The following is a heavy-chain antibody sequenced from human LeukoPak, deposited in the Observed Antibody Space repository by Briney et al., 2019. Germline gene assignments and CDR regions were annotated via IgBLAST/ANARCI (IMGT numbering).Heavy chain of an antibody. V-gene: IGHV3-21*01. D-gene: IGHD2-2*01. CDR3: ARDGGLGYCSSTSCPAAFDI. Sequence: GGSLRLSCAASGFTFSIYSMNWVRQAPGKGLEWVSSISSSSSYIYYADSVKGRLTISRDNAKNSLYLQMNSLRAEDTAVYYCARDGGLGYCSSTSCPAAFDIWGQGTMVTVSS. J-gene: IGHJ3*02. CDR1: GFTFSIYS. CDR2: ISSSSSYI.